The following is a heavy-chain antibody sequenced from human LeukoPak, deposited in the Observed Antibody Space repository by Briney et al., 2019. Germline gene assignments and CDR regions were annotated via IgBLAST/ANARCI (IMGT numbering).Heavy chain of an antibody. V-gene: IGHV3-21*01. CDR3: ARQSSGIAATDKIDY. CDR1: GFTFSRYG. D-gene: IGHD6-13*01. CDR2: FTSMSRTI. Sequence: GGSLRLSCAASGFTFSRYGMTWVRQAPGKGLEWVSSFTSMSRTIYYADSVKGRFTISRDDAKESLYLQMNSLRAEDTAIYYCARQSSGIAATDKIDYWGQGALVTVSS. J-gene: IGHJ4*02.